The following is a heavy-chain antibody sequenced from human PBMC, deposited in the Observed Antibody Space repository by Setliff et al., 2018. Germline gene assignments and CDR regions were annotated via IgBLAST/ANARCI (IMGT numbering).Heavy chain of an antibody. V-gene: IGHV4-39*07. CDR2: IYYSGTT. Sequence: SETLSLTCSVSGGSIISSTYNWGWIRQPPGKGLEWIGSIYYSGTTNYNPSLKSRVTISVDTSKNQLSLRLTSVTAADTAVYYCARDPGNGHYMDVWGKGAT. J-gene: IGHJ6*03. CDR3: ARDPGNGHYMDV. CDR1: GGSIISSTYN.